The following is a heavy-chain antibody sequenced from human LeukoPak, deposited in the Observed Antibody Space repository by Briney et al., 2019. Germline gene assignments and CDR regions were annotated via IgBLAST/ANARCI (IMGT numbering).Heavy chain of an antibody. V-gene: IGHV3-7*01. D-gene: IGHD3-10*01. J-gene: IGHJ4*02. CDR2: IKQDGSEK. CDR1: GFTFNNYA. CDR3: ARDEPVTMVRGVIDY. Sequence: QPGGSLRLSCAASGFTFNNYAMNWVRQAPGKGLEWVANIKQDGSEKYYVDSVKGRFTISRDNAKNSLYLQMNSLRAEDTAVYYCARDEPVTMVRGVIDYWGQGTLVTVSS.